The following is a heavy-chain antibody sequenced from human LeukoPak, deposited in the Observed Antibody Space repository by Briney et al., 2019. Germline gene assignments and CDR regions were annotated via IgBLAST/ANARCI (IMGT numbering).Heavy chain of an antibody. CDR1: GFTFGSYA. V-gene: IGHV3-30-3*01. CDR2: ISYDGSNK. J-gene: IGHJ4*02. CDR3: ARGEDDYGDYFDY. D-gene: IGHD4-17*01. Sequence: GRSLRLSCAASGFTFGSYAMHWVRQAPGKGLEWVAVISYDGSNKYYADSVKGRFTISRDNSKNTLYLQMNSLRAEDTAVYYCARGEDDYGDYFDYWGQGTLVTVSS.